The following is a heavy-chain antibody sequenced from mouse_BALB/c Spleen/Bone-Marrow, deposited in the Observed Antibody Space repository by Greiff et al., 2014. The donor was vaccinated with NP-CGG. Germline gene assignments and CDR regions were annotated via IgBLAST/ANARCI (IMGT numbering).Heavy chain of an antibody. CDR2: IYPGDGDA. CDR1: GYTFTSYW. J-gene: IGHJ4*01. CDR3: ARNYYYASSCSAMDY. V-gene: IGHV1-87*01. Sequence: QVQLQQSGAELARPGASVKLSCKASGYTFTSYWMQWVKQRPGQGLEWIGTIYPGDGDARYTQKFKGKATLTADKSSSTAYMQLSSLTSDNSAVYYCARNYYYASSCSAMDYWGQGTSVTVSS. D-gene: IGHD1-1*01.